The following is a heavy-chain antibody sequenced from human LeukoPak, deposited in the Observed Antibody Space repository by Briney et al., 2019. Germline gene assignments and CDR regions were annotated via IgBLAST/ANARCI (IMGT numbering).Heavy chain of an antibody. Sequence: ASVKVSCKASGYTSTSYGISWVRQAPGQGLEWMGWISAYNGNTNYAQKLQGRVTMTTDTSTSTAYMELRSLRSDDTAVYYCAREVSSYGSYYFDYWGQGTLVTVSS. V-gene: IGHV1-18*01. D-gene: IGHD5-18*01. CDR2: ISAYNGNT. CDR3: AREVSSYGSYYFDY. CDR1: GYTSTSYG. J-gene: IGHJ4*02.